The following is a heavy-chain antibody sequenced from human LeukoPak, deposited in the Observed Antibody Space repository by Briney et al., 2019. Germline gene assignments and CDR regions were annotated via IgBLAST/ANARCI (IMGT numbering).Heavy chain of an antibody. V-gene: IGHV1-2*02. CDR1: GYTFTGYY. Sequence: ASVKVSCKASGYTFTGYYMHWVRQAPGQRLEWKGWINPNSGGTHYAQRFEGRVTMTRDTSTNTAYMELSRLSSDDTAVYYCARTIDSSGTDYWGQGTPVTVSS. CDR3: ARTIDSSGTDY. D-gene: IGHD3-22*01. J-gene: IGHJ4*02. CDR2: INPNSGGT.